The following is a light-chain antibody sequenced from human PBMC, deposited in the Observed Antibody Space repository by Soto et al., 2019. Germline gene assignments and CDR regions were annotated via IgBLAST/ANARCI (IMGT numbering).Light chain of an antibody. V-gene: IGLV2-14*03. Sequence: QSALTQPASVSGSPGQSITISCTGAYSDIGGYNYVSWYEQHPGKAHKLMIYDVTNRPSGVSYRFSGSKSGNTASLTISGLQAEDEADYYCSSYTSRSTLGVFGGGTKLTVL. CDR1: YSDIGGYNY. J-gene: IGLJ2*01. CDR3: SSYTSRSTLGV. CDR2: DVT.